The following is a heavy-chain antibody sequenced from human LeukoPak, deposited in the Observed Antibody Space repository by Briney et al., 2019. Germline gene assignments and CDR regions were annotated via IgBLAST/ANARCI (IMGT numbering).Heavy chain of an antibody. V-gene: IGHV3-30*18. D-gene: IGHD6-13*01. J-gene: IGHJ4*02. Sequence: GGSLRLSCAASGFIFSTYGMHWVRQAPGKGLEWVAVISHDGSNEFYADSVKGRFSISRDNTKNTQYLQMNSLRAGDTAVYYCAKSAHSSWYGALDYWGQGTLVTVSS. CDR3: AKSAHSSWYGALDY. CDR1: GFIFSTYG. CDR2: ISHDGSNE.